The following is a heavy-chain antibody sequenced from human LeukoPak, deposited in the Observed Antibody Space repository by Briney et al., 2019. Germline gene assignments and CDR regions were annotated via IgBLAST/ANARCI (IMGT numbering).Heavy chain of an antibody. D-gene: IGHD4/OR15-4a*01. CDR2: IYHSGSI. Sequence: PSQTLSLTCAVSGYSISSNNWWGWIRQSPGKGLEWIGYIYHSGSIYNNPSLKSRLTMSVDTSKNQFSLKLSSVTAVDSAVCYCASGANIAVDYWGQGTLVTVSS. V-gene: IGHV4-28*02. CDR1: GYSISSNNW. J-gene: IGHJ4*02. CDR3: ASGANIAVDY.